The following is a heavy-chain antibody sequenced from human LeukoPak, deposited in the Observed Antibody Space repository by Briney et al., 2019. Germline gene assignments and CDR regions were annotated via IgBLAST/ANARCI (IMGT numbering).Heavy chain of an antibody. V-gene: IGHV1-8*02. D-gene: IGHD6-19*01. CDR1: GYTFISYN. J-gene: IGHJ4*02. CDR3: ARDLKMGYSSGRYSWGTGSSNDY. Sequence: ASVKVSCKASGYTFISYNINWVRQATGQGLEWMGWLNPRSGNAVYLQKFQGRVTMTTDTSTSTAYMELRSLRSDDTAVYYCARDLKMGYSSGRYSWGTGSSNDYWGQGTLVTVSS. CDR2: LNPRSGNA.